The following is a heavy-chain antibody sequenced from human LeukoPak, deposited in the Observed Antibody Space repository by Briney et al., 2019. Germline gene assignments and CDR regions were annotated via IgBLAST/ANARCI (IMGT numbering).Heavy chain of an antibody. V-gene: IGHV1-69*04. CDR2: IIPILGIA. CDR3: GTVAGSQHNAFDI. CDR1: GGTFSSYA. Sequence: SVKVSCKASGGTFSSYAISWVRQAPGQGLEWMGRIIPILGIANYAQKFQGRVTITADKSTSTAYMELSSLRSEDTAVYYCGTVAGSQHNAFDIWGQGTMVTVSS. D-gene: IGHD6-19*01. J-gene: IGHJ3*02.